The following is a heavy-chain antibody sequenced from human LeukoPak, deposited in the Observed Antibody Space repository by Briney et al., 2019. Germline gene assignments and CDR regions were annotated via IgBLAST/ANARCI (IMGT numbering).Heavy chain of an antibody. Sequence: GGSLRLSCAASGFTFSSYGMHWVRQAPGKGLEWVAVIWYDGSNKYYADSVKGRFTISRDNSKNTLYLQMNSLRAEDTAVYYCAKDLVGARGSRQTGLDYWGQGTLVTVSS. J-gene: IGHJ4*02. D-gene: IGHD1-26*01. CDR3: AKDLVGARGSRQTGLDY. CDR2: IWYDGSNK. CDR1: GFTFSSYG. V-gene: IGHV3-33*06.